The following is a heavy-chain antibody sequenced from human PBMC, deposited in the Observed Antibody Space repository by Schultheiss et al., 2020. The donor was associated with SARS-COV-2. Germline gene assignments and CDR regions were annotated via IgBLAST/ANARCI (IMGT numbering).Heavy chain of an antibody. Sequence: GGSLRLSCAASGFTVSSNYMSWVRQAPGKGLEWVAVISYDGSNKYHAGSVKGRFTISRDNSKNTRYLQMNSLRAEDTAVYYCARGLRFRLLGEYYFDYWGQGTLVTVSS. CDR2: ISYDGSNK. CDR3: ARGLRFRLLGEYYFDY. CDR1: GFTVSSNY. D-gene: IGHD3-3*01. J-gene: IGHJ4*02. V-gene: IGHV3-30-3*01.